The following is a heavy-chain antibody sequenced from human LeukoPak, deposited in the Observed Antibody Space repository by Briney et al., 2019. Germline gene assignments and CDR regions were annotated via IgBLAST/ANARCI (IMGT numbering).Heavy chain of an antibody. V-gene: IGHV4-34*01. CDR1: GGSFSGYY. CDR3: ARGILTGPIYGFDI. CDR2: INHSGST. Sequence: PSETLSLTCAVYGGSFSGYYWSWIRQPPGKGLEWIGEINHSGSTNYNPSLKSRVTISVDTSKNQFSLKLSSVTAADTAVYYCARGILTGPIYGFDIWGQGTMVTVSS. J-gene: IGHJ3*02. D-gene: IGHD3-9*01.